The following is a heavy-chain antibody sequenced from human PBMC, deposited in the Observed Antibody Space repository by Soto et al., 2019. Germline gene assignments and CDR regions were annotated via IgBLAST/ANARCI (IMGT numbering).Heavy chain of an antibody. V-gene: IGHV4-59*01. CDR1: GSALTSSY. CDR3: ARGEDAFFYYGLDV. Sequence: SETLCFTCTVSGSALTSSYWSWIRRPPGRGLEWIAYIYDTGLSGYTPSPSYTPSLSSRVTMSVDTSKSQFSLKLTSVTAADTAVYYCARGEDAFFYYGLDVWGQGITVTVSS. J-gene: IGHJ6*02. CDR2: IYDTGLSGYTPSP.